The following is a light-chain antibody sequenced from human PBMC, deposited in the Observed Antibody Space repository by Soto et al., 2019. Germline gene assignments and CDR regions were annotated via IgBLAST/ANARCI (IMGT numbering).Light chain of an antibody. Sequence: QSVLTQSSSASASLGSSVKLTCTLSSGHSSYIIAWHQQQPGKAPRYLMKLEGSGSYNKGSGVPDRFSGSSSGADRYLTIANLQFEDEGDYYCETWDSNTHVFGTGTKVTVL. CDR3: ETWDSNTHV. CDR1: SGHSSYI. V-gene: IGLV4-60*02. J-gene: IGLJ1*01. CDR2: LEGSGSY.